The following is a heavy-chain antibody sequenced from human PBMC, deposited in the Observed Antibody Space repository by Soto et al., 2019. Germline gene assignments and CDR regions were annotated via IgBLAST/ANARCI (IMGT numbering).Heavy chain of an antibody. CDR2: IYYSGST. CDR3: ARAPPTLNWFDP. CDR1: GGSISSYY. V-gene: IGHV4-59*01. J-gene: IGHJ5*02. D-gene: IGHD2-15*01. Sequence: QVQLQESGPGLVKPSETLSLTCTVSGGSISSYYWSWIRQPPGKGLEWIGYIYYSGSTNYNPSLESRVTISVDTSKNQFSLKLSSVTAADTAVYYWARAPPTLNWFDPWGQGTLVTVSS.